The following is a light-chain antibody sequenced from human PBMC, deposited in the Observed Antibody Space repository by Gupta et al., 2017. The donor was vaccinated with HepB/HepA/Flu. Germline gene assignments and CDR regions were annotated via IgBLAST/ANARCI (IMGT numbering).Light chain of an antibody. CDR2: DVS. Sequence: QSALTQTASVSGSPGQSVTISCTGTSSDVGGYNRVSWYQQPPGTAPRLLIYDVSNRPSGVVARFLWSTSGNKASSQTYGIQDEDEEDDYCSYSKTDSAYSLFGGGTKVTVL. CDR1: SSDVGGYNR. J-gene: IGLJ2*01. CDR3: SYSKTDSAYSL. V-gene: IGLV2-18*03.